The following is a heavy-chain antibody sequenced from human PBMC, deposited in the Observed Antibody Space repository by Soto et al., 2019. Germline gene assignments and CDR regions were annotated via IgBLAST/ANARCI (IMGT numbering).Heavy chain of an antibody. D-gene: IGHD2-21*02. J-gene: IGHJ4*02. CDR3: TRDGGYCGGDCKDDY. Sequence: GGSLRLSCTASGFTSGDYAMSWFRQAPGKGLEWVGFIRSKAYGGTTEYAASVKGRFTISRDDSKSIAYLQMNSLKTEDTAVYYCTRDGGYCGGDCKDDYWGQGTLVTVSS. CDR2: IRSKAYGGTT. V-gene: IGHV3-49*03. CDR1: GFTSGDYA.